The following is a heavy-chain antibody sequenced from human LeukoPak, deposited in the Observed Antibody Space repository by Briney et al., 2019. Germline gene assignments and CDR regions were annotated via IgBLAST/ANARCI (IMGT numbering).Heavy chain of an antibody. CDR2: VRYDGRET. CDR3: ASYRYDFWSGYQYYFDY. D-gene: IGHD3-3*01. CDR1: GFTFSRYD. V-gene: IGHV3-30*02. Sequence: GGSLRLSCVASGFTFSRYDMHWVRQAPGKGLEWLAFVRYDGRETFYADSVKGRFTISRDNSNNILYLQMNYLRPEDTAVYYCASYRYDFWSGYQYYFDYWGQGTLVTVSS. J-gene: IGHJ4*02.